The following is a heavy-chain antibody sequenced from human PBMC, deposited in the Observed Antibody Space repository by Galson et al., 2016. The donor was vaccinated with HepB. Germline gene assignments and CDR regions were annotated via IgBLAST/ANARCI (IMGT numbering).Heavy chain of an antibody. D-gene: IGHD3-16*01. CDR1: GFSFRNSG. Sequence: SLRLSCAASGFSFRNSGMSWVRQAPGRGLEWVSGITRSGDATPYADFVKGRFTISRDNSKNTLYLYMNNLTAGDTAIYYCGKHGGFDYWGQGALVTVSS. CDR2: ITRSGDAT. J-gene: IGHJ4*02. CDR3: GKHGGFDY. V-gene: IGHV3-23*01.